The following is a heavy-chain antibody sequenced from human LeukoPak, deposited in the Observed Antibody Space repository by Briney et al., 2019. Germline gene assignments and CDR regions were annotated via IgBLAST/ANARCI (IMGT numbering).Heavy chain of an antibody. V-gene: IGHV4-39*01. D-gene: IGHD2-2*01. CDR1: GGSISSSSYY. J-gene: IGHJ5*02. CDR2: MYYSGST. CDR3: ARLVPPFSGWFDP. Sequence: SETLSLTCTVSGGSISSSSYYWGWIRRPPGKGLEWIGSMYYSGSTYYKPSLKSRVTMSADTSKNQFSLKLSSVTAADTAVYYCARLVPPFSGWFDPWGQGTLVTVSS.